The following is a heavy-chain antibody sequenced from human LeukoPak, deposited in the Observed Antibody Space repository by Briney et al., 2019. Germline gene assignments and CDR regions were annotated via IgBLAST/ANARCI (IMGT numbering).Heavy chain of an antibody. CDR2: MSGLGGNT. Sequence: PGGSLRLSCAASGFTFTTSAMSWVRQAPGKGLEWVSAMSGLGGNTYYADSVKGRFTISRDNSKNTLYLQMNSLRAEDTAVYYCAKDRGLSGYDWRGAFDIWGQGTMVTVSS. CDR1: GFTFTTSA. V-gene: IGHV3-23*01. CDR3: AKDRGLSGYDWRGAFDI. D-gene: IGHD5-12*01. J-gene: IGHJ3*02.